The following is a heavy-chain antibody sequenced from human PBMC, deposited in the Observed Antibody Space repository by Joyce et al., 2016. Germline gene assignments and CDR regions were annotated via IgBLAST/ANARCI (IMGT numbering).Heavy chain of an antibody. J-gene: IGHJ6*03. CDR1: GFTFNTYS. Sequence: EVQLVESGGGLVQPGGSLRLSCSASGFTFNTYSMNWCRTAPGKGLEWVSYISRSSNTIYYVDSVKGRFTISRDNAKNSLYLQMNSLRAEDTAVYFCARATSYYFYYYMDVWGKGTTVTVSS. V-gene: IGHV3-48*01. CDR3: ARATSYYFYYYMDV. CDR2: ISRSSNTI.